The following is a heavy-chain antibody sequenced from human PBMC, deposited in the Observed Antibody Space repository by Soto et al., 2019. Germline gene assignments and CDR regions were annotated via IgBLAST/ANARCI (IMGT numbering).Heavy chain of an antibody. Sequence: SETLSLTCSVSGVTITDYYWSWIRQAPWKGLEWIGYISDSGNTIYNPSLRGRVTMSLATSKSQLSLQLTSVTAADTAIYYCARGGDIKIWFAFDFWGQGALVAVSS. D-gene: IGHD3-10*01. CDR2: ISDSGNT. CDR1: GVTITDYY. J-gene: IGHJ4*02. V-gene: IGHV4-59*01. CDR3: ARGGDIKIWFAFDF.